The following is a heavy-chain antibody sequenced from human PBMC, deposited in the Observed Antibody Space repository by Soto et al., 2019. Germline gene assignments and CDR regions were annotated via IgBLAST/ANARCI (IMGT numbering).Heavy chain of an antibody. CDR1: GGSISSGGYY. CDR3: ARALLEWLSDEYYMDV. J-gene: IGHJ6*03. D-gene: IGHD3-3*01. V-gene: IGHV4-31*03. CDR2: IYYSGST. Sequence: SETLSLTCTVSGGSISSGGYYWSWIRQHPGKGLEWIGYIYYSGSTYYNPSLESRVTISVDTSKNQFSLKLSSVTAADTAVYYCARALLEWLSDEYYMDVWGKGTTVTVSS.